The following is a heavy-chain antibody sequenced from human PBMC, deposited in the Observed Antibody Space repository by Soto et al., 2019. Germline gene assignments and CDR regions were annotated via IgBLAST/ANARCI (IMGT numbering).Heavy chain of an antibody. CDR2: INQDGSEK. V-gene: IGHV3-7*03. J-gene: IGHJ6*02. D-gene: IGHD3-22*01. CDR3: ARDRGRPDLRDTHFYDRCDLEYGMDV. CDR1: GFTFSSYW. Sequence: HPGGSLRLSCTASGFTFSSYWMTWVRQAPGKGLEWVANINQDGSEKYYMDSMKGRFTISRDNAKNSLLLQLNSLRAEDTAVYYCARDRGRPDLRDTHFYDRCDLEYGMDVWGQGT.